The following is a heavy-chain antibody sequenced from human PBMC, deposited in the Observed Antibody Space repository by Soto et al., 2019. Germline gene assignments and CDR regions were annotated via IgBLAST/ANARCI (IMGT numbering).Heavy chain of an antibody. CDR2: IIPIFGTA. Sequence: QVQLVQSGAAVKKPGSSVKVSCKASGGTFSSYAISWVRQAPGQGLEWMGGIIPIFGTANYAQKFQGRVTITADESTSTADMELSSLRSEDTAVYYCARDRSTAMVDYYYGMDVWGQGTTVTVSS. J-gene: IGHJ6*02. CDR3: ARDRSTAMVDYYYGMDV. D-gene: IGHD5-18*01. CDR1: GGTFSSYA. V-gene: IGHV1-69*12.